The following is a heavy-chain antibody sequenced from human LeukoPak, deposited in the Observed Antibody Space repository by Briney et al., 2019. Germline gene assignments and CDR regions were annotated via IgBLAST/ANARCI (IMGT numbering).Heavy chain of an antibody. V-gene: IGHV4-4*07. Sequence: SETLSLTCTVSGGSISSYNWNCIRQPAGKGLEWIGRIYTSGSTNYNPSLKSRVTISVDTSKNQFSLKLSSVTAADTAVYYCASSRWELPFDYWGQGTLVTVSS. CDR2: IYTSGST. CDR3: ASSRWELPFDY. D-gene: IGHD1-26*01. CDR1: GGSISSYN. J-gene: IGHJ4*02.